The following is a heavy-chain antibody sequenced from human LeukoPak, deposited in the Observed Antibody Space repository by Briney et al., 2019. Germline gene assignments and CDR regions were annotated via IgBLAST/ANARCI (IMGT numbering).Heavy chain of an antibody. J-gene: IGHJ4*02. V-gene: IGHV3-21*01. D-gene: IGHD6-6*01. CDR2: ISSSSSYI. CDR3: AKVGVRYSSSATFDY. CDR1: GFTFSSYS. Sequence: GGSLRLSCAASGFTFSSYSMNWVRQAPGKGLEWVSSISSSSSYIYYADSVKGRFTISRDNAKNSLYLQMNSLRAEDTAVYYCAKVGVRYSSSATFDYWGQGTLVTVSS.